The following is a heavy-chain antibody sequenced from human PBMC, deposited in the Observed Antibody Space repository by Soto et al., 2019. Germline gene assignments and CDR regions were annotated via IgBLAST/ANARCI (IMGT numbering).Heavy chain of an antibody. CDR2: ISAYNGNT. J-gene: IGHJ6*02. V-gene: IGHV1-18*04. D-gene: IGHD1-7*01. CDR3: ARDGLTGTTKQAFYYYYGMDV. Sequence: GASVKVSCKASGYTFTSYGISLLRQAPGQGLEWMGGISAYNGNTNYAQKLQGRVTMTTDTSTSTAYMELRSLRSDDTAGYYCARDGLTGTTKQAFYYYYGMDVWGQGTTVTVS. CDR1: GYTFTSYG.